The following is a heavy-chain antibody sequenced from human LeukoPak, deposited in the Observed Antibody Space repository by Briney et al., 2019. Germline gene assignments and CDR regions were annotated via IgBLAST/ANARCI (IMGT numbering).Heavy chain of an antibody. V-gene: IGHV3-73*01. Sequence: HPGGSLRLSCAASGFTFSGSAVHWVRQASGKGLEWVGRIRRKGNSYATAYGASVRGRFTISRDDSKNTAFLQMNSLKTEDTAVYFCTRGLYYDSRPTSYYYHMDVWGKGTTVTVSS. D-gene: IGHD3-22*01. J-gene: IGHJ6*03. CDR1: GFTFSGSA. CDR3: TRGLYYDSRPTSYYYHMDV. CDR2: IRRKGNSYAT.